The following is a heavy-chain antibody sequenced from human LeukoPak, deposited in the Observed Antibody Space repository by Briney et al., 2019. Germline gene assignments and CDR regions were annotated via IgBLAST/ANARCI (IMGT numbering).Heavy chain of an antibody. CDR2: IKSKTDGGST. CDR1: GFTFSNAW. J-gene: IGHJ4*02. D-gene: IGHD1-26*01. Sequence: GGSLRLSCAASGFTFSNAWMSWVRQAPGKGLEWVGRIKSKTDGGSTDYAAPVKGRFTISRDDSKNTLYLQMNSLKTEDRAVYYCTTGLRVGATDDYWGQGTLVSVSS. V-gene: IGHV3-15*01. CDR3: TTGLRVGATDDY.